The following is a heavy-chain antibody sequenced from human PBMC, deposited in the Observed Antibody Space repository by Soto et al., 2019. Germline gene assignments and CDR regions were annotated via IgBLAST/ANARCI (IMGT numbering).Heavy chain of an antibody. CDR3: ARELFGVIISWWRDAFDI. Sequence: QVQLVQSGAEVKKPGSSVKVSCKASGGTFSTYAISWVRQAPGQGLEWMGGILPIFGTAKYAQKFQGRVTITADESTGTADMEVSSLSFEDTAVYYGARELFGVIISWWRDAFDILVQGPMVGVS. V-gene: IGHV1-69*01. J-gene: IGHJ3*02. CDR1: GGTFSTYA. D-gene: IGHD3-3*01. CDR2: ILPIFGTA.